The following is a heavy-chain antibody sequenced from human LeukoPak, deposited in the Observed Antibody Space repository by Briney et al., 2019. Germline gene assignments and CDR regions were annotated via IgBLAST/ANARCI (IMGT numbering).Heavy chain of an antibody. V-gene: IGHV1-2*02. CDR3: AREAGWELLHYGYFDL. Sequence: ASVKVSCKASGYTFTGYYMHWVRQAPGQGLEWMGWINPNSGGTNYAQKFQGRVTMTRDTSISTAYMELSRLRSDDTAVYYRAREAGWELLHYGYFDLWGRGTLVTVSS. CDR1: GYTFTGYY. J-gene: IGHJ2*01. CDR2: INPNSGGT. D-gene: IGHD1-26*01.